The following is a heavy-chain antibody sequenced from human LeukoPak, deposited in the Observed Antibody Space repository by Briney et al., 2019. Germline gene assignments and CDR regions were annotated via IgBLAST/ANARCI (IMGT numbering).Heavy chain of an antibody. V-gene: IGHV1-8*01. Sequence: ASVKVSCKASGYTFTSYDINWVRQATGQGLEWMGWMNPNSGNTGYAQKFQGRVTMTRNTSISTAYMELSSLRSEDTAVYYCARGPGSWYGGYYYYMDVWGKGTTVTVSS. CDR1: GYTFTSYD. CDR3: ARGPGSWYGGYYYYMDV. CDR2: MNPNSGNT. J-gene: IGHJ6*03. D-gene: IGHD6-13*01.